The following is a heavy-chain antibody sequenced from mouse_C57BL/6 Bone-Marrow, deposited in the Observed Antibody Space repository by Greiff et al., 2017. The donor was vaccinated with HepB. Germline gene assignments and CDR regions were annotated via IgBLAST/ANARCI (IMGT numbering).Heavy chain of an antibody. V-gene: IGHV1-59*01. D-gene: IGHD1-1*01. J-gene: IGHJ3*01. Sequence: QVQLQQPGAELVRPGTSVKLSCKASGYTFTSYWMHWVKQRPGQGLEWIGVIDPSDSYTNYNQKFKGKATLTVDTSSSTAYMQLSSLTSEDSAVYYCARSGYYYGSSYVPFAYCGQGTLVTVSA. CDR2: IDPSDSYT. CDR1: GYTFTSYW. CDR3: ARSGYYYGSSYVPFAY.